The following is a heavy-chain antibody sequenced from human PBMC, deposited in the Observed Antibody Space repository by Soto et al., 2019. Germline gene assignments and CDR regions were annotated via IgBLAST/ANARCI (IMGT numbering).Heavy chain of an antibody. V-gene: IGHV1-46*03. CDR1: GYTFTSYY. Sequence: ASVKVSCKASGYTFTSYYMHWVRQAPGQGLEWMGIINPSGGSTSYAQKFQGRVTMTRDTSTSTVYMELSSLRSEDTAVYYCARDWYYYGSGTPWPGGVNYFDYWGQGTLVTVSS. J-gene: IGHJ4*02. CDR3: ARDWYYYGSGTPWPGGVNYFDY. D-gene: IGHD3-10*01. CDR2: INPSGGST.